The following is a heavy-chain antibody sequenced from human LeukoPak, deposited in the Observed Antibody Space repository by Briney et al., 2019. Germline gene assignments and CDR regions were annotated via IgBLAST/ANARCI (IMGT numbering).Heavy chain of an antibody. Sequence: GASVKVSCKASGGTFSSYAISWVRQAPGQGLEWMGRIIPILGIANYAQKFQGRVTITADKSTSTAYMELSSLRSEDTAVYYCARADDTAMVDYWGQGTLVTVSS. J-gene: IGHJ4*02. V-gene: IGHV1-69*04. D-gene: IGHD5-18*01. CDR1: GGTFSSYA. CDR2: IIPILGIA. CDR3: ARADDTAMVDY.